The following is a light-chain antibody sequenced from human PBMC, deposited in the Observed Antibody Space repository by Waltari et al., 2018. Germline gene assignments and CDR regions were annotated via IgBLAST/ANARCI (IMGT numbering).Light chain of an antibody. CDR3: QQYNSYSLLT. CDR1: QSISNW. Sequence: DTQMTQSPYTLSASVGARAIITCRASQSISNWLAWYQKKPGKAPKLLLYKASSLESGVPSRFSGSGSGTVFTLTISSLQPDDFATYYCQQYNSYSLLTFGGGTKVEIK. CDR2: KAS. V-gene: IGKV1-5*03. J-gene: IGKJ4*01.